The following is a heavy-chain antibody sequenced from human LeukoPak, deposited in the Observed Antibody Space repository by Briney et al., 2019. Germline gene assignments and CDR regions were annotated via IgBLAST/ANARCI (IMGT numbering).Heavy chain of an antibody. Sequence: GGSLRLSCAASGFTFSSYAMNWVRQAPGKGLEWVSAISGSGGSTYYADSVKGRFTISRDNSKNTLYLQMNSLRAEDTAVYYCARPREYYGSGSYPLDYWGQGTLVTVSS. CDR3: ARPREYYGSGSYPLDY. CDR2: ISGSGGST. J-gene: IGHJ4*02. D-gene: IGHD3-10*01. CDR1: GFTFSSYA. V-gene: IGHV3-23*01.